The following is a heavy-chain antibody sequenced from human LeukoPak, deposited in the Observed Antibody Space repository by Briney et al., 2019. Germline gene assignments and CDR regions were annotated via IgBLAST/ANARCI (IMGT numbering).Heavy chain of an antibody. V-gene: IGHV1-69*04. Sequence: SVKVSCKASGGTFSSYAISWVRQAPGQGLEWMGRIIPILGIANYAQKFQGRVTITADKSTSTAYMELSSLRSEDTAVYYRARAYCSSTSCYSFDYWSQGTLVTVSS. D-gene: IGHD2-2*02. CDR3: ARAYCSSTSCYSFDY. J-gene: IGHJ4*02. CDR2: IIPILGIA. CDR1: GGTFSSYA.